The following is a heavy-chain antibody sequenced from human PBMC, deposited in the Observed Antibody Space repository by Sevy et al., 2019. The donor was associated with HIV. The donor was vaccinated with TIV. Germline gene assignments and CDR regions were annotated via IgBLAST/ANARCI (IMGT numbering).Heavy chain of an antibody. CDR2: IYYSGST. Sequence: SETLSLTCTVSGGSISSYYWSWIRQPSGKRLEWIGYIYYSGSTNYNPSLKSRVTISVDTSKNQFSLKLSSVTAADTAVYYCARDLYYYDSSGYPYYYYYYGMDVWGQGTTVTVSS. CDR1: GGSISSYY. D-gene: IGHD3-22*01. J-gene: IGHJ6*02. CDR3: ARDLYYYDSSGYPYYYYYYGMDV. V-gene: IGHV4-59*01.